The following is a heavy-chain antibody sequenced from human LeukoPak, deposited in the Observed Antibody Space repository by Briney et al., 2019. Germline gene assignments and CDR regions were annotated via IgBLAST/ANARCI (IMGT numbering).Heavy chain of an antibody. J-gene: IGHJ3*02. CDR2: IYASGNT. CDR3: ARDNNDGITMIVAQDI. Sequence: SETLSLTCTVSGASINSGSYYWTWIRQPAGKGLEWIGRIYASGNTDYSPSLKSRLTISLDTSKNQFSLRLSSVTAADTAVYYCARDNNDGITMIVAQDIWGQGTMVTVSS. D-gene: IGHD3-22*01. V-gene: IGHV4-61*02. CDR1: GASINSGSYY.